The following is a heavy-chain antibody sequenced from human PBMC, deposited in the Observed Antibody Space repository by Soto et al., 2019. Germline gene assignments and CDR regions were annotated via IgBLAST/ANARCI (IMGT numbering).Heavy chain of an antibody. CDR2: IYYSGST. J-gene: IGHJ6*02. V-gene: IGHV4-31*03. Sequence: PSETLSLTCTVSGGSISSGGYYWSWIRQHPGKGLEWIGYIYYSGSTYYNPSLKSRVTISVDTSKNQFSLKLSSVTAADTAVYYCAREATGTVYYYGMDVWGQGTTVTVSS. D-gene: IGHD1-1*01. CDR1: GGSISSGGYY. CDR3: AREATGTVYYYGMDV.